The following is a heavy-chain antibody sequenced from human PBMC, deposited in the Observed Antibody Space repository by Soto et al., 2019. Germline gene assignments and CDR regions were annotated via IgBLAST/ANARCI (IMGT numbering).Heavy chain of an antibody. Sequence: GGSLRLSCAASGFTFSNAWMNWVRQAPGKGLEWVGRIKSKTDGGTTDYAAPVKGRFTISRDDSKNTLYLQMNSLKTEDTAVYYCTTGPTYYDFWSGYYQLDYYYYGMDVWGQGTTVTVSS. CDR1: GFTFSNAW. CDR3: TTGPTYYDFWSGYYQLDYYYYGMDV. CDR2: IKSKTDGGTT. J-gene: IGHJ6*02. D-gene: IGHD3-3*01. V-gene: IGHV3-15*07.